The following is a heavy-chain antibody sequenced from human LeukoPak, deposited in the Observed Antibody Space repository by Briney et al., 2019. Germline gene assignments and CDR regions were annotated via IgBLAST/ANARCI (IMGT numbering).Heavy chain of an antibody. J-gene: IGHJ5*02. CDR3: ARGRPSTNRNNINWFDP. CDR2: INPNSGGT. CDR1: GYTFTGYY. V-gene: IGHV1-2*06. D-gene: IGHD2/OR15-2a*01. Sequence: ASVKVSCKASGYTFTGYYMHWVRQAPGQGLEWMGRINPNSGGTNYAQKFQGRVTMTRDTSFSTAYMELSRLRSDDTAVYYCARGRPSTNRNNINWFDPWGQGTLVTVSS.